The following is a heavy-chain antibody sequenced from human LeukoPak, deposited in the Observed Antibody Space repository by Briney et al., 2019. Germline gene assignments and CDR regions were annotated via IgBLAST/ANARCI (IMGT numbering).Heavy chain of an antibody. CDR1: GGSISSGDW. D-gene: IGHD2-21*01. CDR2: ISHSGSA. V-gene: IGHV4-4*02. CDR3: TSANSFKIDY. J-gene: IGHJ4*02. Sequence: PSETLSFTCAVSGGSISSGDWWTWVRQPPGKGLEWIGEISHSGSANCNPSLKSRLTLSVDESKTQVSLGLTSVTAADTAVYYCTSANSFKIDYWGQGTLVTVSS.